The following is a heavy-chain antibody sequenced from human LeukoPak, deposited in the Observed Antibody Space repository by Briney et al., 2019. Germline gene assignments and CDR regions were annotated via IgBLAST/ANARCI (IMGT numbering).Heavy chain of an antibody. CDR3: ARVKGYCSGGSCYDPYYFDY. J-gene: IGHJ4*02. D-gene: IGHD2-15*01. Sequence: PSETLSLTCTVSGGSISSYYWSWIRQPPGKGLEWIGYIYYSGSTNYNPSLKSRVTISVDTSKNQFSLKLSSVTAADTAVYYCARVKGYCSGGSCYDPYYFDYWGQGTLVTVSS. CDR2: IYYSGST. V-gene: IGHV4-59*01. CDR1: GGSISSYY.